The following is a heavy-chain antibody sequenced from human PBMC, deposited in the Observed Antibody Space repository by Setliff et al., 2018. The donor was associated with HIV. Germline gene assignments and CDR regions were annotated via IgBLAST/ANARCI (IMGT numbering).Heavy chain of an antibody. CDR3: TRVFAQDSSRSYYFDH. D-gene: IGHD6-13*01. Sequence: GGSLRLSCVASGFYFNNAWMSWVRQAPGKGLEWVGRIRSKIDGGTTDYAAFVKDRFTISRADSGSVAYLQMSSLKTEDTAMYYCTRVFAQDSSRSYYFDHWGQGTLVTVSS. CDR2: IRSKIDGGTT. J-gene: IGHJ4*02. CDR1: GFYFNNAW. V-gene: IGHV3-15*01.